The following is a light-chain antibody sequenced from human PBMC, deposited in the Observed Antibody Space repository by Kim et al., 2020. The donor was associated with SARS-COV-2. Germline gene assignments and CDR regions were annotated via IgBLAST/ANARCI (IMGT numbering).Light chain of an antibody. J-gene: IGLJ2*01. V-gene: IGLV3-1*01. CDR3: QAWDSSTAVV. CDR2: QDS. Sequence: VSPGQTASITCSGDKLGDKYACWYQQKPGQSPVLVIYQDSKRPSGIPERFSGANSGNTATLTISGTQAMDEADYYCQAWDSSTAVVFGGGTQLTVL. CDR1: KLGDKY.